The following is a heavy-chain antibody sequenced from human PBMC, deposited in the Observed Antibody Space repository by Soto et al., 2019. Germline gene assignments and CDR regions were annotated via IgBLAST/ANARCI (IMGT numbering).Heavy chain of an antibody. CDR1: GGTFSSYT. CDR2: IIPILGIA. V-gene: IGHV1-69*04. Sequence: SVKVSCKASGGTFSSYTSSWVRQAPGQGLEWMGRIIPILGIANYAQKFQGRVTITADKSTSTAYMELSSLRSEDTAVYYCARDPLRYCSGGSCYVDAFDIWGQGTMVTVSS. D-gene: IGHD2-15*01. J-gene: IGHJ3*02. CDR3: ARDPLRYCSGGSCYVDAFDI.